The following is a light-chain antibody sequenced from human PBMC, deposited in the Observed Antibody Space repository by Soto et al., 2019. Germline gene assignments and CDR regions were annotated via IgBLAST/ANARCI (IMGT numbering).Light chain of an antibody. V-gene: IGKV4-1*01. CDR1: QSVLSSSNNKNS. Sequence: DIVMTQSPDSLAVSLGERATISCRSSQSVLSSSNNKNSLAWYQQKPGQPPKLLIYCAPTRESGFPDRFSGSESGTEFTLTISSLQADDVAVYYYQQYYTPPFSFGPGTKVDI. CDR2: CAP. CDR3: QQYYTPPFS. J-gene: IGKJ3*01.